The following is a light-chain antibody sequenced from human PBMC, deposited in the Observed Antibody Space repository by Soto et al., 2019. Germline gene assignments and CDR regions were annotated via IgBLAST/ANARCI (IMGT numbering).Light chain of an antibody. J-gene: IGKJ1*01. CDR2: GAA. Sequence: ETVMTQSPATLSVSPGDRATLSCRASQSVFSSLAWYQHKPGQAPRLLIYGAATRATGIPARFSGSGSGTEFTLTISRLQSDDIAVYYCQQYHNWPAFGQGTKVEIK. CDR1: QSVFSS. V-gene: IGKV3-15*01. CDR3: QQYHNWPA.